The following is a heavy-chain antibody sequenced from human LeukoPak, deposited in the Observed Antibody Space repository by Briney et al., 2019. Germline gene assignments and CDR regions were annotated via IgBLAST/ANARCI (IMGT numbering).Heavy chain of an antibody. CDR3: ARQRRYCSGGSCYPYYFDY. CDR2: INHRGST. D-gene: IGHD2-15*01. Sequence: SETLSLTCAVYGGSFSGYYWSWIRQPPGKGLEWIGEINHRGSTNYNPSLKSRVTISVDTSKNQFSLKLSSVTAADTAVYYCARQRRYCSGGSCYPYYFDYWGQGTLVTVSS. J-gene: IGHJ4*02. CDR1: GGSFSGYY. V-gene: IGHV4-34*01.